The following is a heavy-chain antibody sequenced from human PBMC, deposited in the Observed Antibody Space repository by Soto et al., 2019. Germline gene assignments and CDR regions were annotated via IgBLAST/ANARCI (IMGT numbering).Heavy chain of an antibody. CDR2: IIPYYNTL. CDR1: EGTFNSYA. D-gene: IGHD6-13*01. V-gene: IGHV1-69*01. J-gene: IGHJ4*02. CDR3: ASGASRWYPYFFDS. Sequence: QAQVVQSGAEVRKPGSSVKLSCKASEGTFNSYAIAWVRQAPGQGLEWMGGIIPYYNTLNYAQKFQDRVTINADDSTNTVYMELSSLRSDDTAVYFCASGASRWYPYFFDSWAQGTLVTVSS.